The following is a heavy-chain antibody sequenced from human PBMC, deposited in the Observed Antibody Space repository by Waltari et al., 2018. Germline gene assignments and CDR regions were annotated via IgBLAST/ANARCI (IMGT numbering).Heavy chain of an antibody. Sequence: QVQLVQSGAEVRKPGASVKVSCRTSGYTFTDSYHHWLRQAPGQGLEWMGRMNPNNNYPIYEQKFQGRVTMTRDTSITTAYMELSSLTSDDTALYYCVTQRPWEDYWGQGTRVTVSP. CDR2: MNPNNNYP. V-gene: IGHV1-2*06. J-gene: IGHJ4*02. CDR3: VTQRPWEDY. D-gene: IGHD1-26*01. CDR1: GYTFTDSY.